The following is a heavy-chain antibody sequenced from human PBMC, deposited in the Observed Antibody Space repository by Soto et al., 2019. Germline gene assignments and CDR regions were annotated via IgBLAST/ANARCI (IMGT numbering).Heavy chain of an antibody. D-gene: IGHD2-2*01. J-gene: IGHJ4*02. CDR1: GDSIKHYY. CDR3: AKYRRTEEEGFTLDS. Sequence: SETLSLTCTVSGDSIKHYYWSWIRQPPGKRLEWIGYIYYTGSTTYNPSLESRVTMSVDTSKNQFSLKLSSVNAADTAVYYCAKYRRTEEEGFTLDSWGRGTLVTAS. V-gene: IGHV4-59*01. CDR2: IYYTGST.